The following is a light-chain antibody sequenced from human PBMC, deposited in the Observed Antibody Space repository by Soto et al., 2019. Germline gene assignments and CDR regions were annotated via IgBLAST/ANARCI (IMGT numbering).Light chain of an antibody. CDR2: AAS. Sequence: DIHLTQSPSTLSASVGDRVTITCRASQGVSTWLAWYQQKPGKAPNLLIYAASNLEGGVPSRFTGNGSGTEFTLTISSLQPDDFTTYYCQQYETYPWTFGQGTRVEIK. V-gene: IGKV1-5*01. J-gene: IGKJ1*01. CDR3: QQYETYPWT. CDR1: QGVSTW.